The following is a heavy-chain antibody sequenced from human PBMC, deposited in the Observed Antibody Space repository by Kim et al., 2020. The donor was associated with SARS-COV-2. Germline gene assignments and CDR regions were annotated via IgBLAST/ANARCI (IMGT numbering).Heavy chain of an antibody. CDR2: ISYGGSNT. CDR1: GFTFSTYG. V-gene: IGHV3-30*18. Sequence: GGSLRLSCAASGFTFSTYGMGWVRQAPGKGLEWVAVISYGGSNTDYADSVKGRFTISRDNSKNTLYLQMGSLRTDDTAFYYCAKDLAYCGRDCSESNYWGQGILVTVSS. D-gene: IGHD2-21*02. J-gene: IGHJ4*02. CDR3: AKDLAYCGRDCSESNY.